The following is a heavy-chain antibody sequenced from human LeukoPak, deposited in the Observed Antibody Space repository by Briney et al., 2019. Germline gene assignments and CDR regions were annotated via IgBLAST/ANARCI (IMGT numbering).Heavy chain of an antibody. CDR1: GGSVSSGDYF. CDR3: ARDYYGSGSLRYFDL. J-gene: IGHJ2*01. Sequence: SQTLSLTCTVSGGSVSSGDYFWSWIRQPPGKGLEWIGYIFYSGSTYYNPSLKSRITISVDTSKNQFSLKLSSVTAADTAVYYCARDYYGSGSLRYFDLWGRGTLVTVSS. D-gene: IGHD3-10*01. CDR2: IFYSGST. V-gene: IGHV4-30-4*01.